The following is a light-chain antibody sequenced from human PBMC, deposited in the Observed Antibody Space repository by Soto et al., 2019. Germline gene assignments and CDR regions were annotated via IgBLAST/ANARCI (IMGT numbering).Light chain of an antibody. Sequence: DIQMTQSPSSVSASVGDRVTITCRASQGISSWLAWSQQKPGEAPKLLIYAASSLQSGVPSRFSGSGSGTDFTLTISSLQPEDFATYYCQQANSLPLTFGGGTKVEIK. CDR1: QGISSW. J-gene: IGKJ4*01. CDR3: QQANSLPLT. V-gene: IGKV1-12*01. CDR2: AAS.